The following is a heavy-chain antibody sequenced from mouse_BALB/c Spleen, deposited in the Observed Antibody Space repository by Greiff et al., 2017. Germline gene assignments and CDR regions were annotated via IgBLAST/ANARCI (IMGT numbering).Heavy chain of an antibody. Sequence: QVQLQQSGAELAKPGASVKMSCKASGYTFTSYWMHWVKQRPGQGLEWIGYINPSTGYTEYNQKFKDKATLTADKSSSTAYMQLSSLTSEDSAVYYCARSGGNYDWYFDVWGAGTTVTVSS. CDR3: ARSGGNYDWYFDV. CDR1: GYTFTSYW. D-gene: IGHD2-1*01. V-gene: IGHV1-7*01. CDR2: INPSTGYT. J-gene: IGHJ1*01.